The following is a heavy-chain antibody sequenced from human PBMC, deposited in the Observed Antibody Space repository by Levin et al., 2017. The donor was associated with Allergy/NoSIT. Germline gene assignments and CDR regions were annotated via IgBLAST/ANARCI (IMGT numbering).Heavy chain of an antibody. D-gene: IGHD5-18*01. V-gene: IGHV3-30*18. J-gene: IGHJ6*02. Sequence: GGSLRLSCAASGFTFSTYAMHWVRQAPGKGLEWVAVILYDGSNEYYADSVKGRFTVSRDNSKNTVYLQMSSLRAEDTAVFYCAKDLGYSYGRYYYSGIDVWGQGTTVTVSS. CDR3: AKDLGYSYGRYYYSGIDV. CDR1: GFTFSTYA. CDR2: ILYDGSNE.